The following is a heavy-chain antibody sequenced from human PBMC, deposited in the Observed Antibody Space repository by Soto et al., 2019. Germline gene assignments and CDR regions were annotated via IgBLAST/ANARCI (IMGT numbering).Heavy chain of an antibody. CDR3: ARDRGYNYDYFDP. J-gene: IGHJ5*02. V-gene: IGHV4-30-2*01. Sequence: KSAETLSLTCAVSGGSISSGGYSWGWIRQPPGKGREWIVYSYDSGSTYYNPSRKRGATISVDRTKNHYSLKLSYVTAADTAAYYWARDRGYNYDYFDPWGQGTLVTFSS. CDR1: GGSISSGGYS. CDR2: SYDSGST. D-gene: IGHD5-18*01.